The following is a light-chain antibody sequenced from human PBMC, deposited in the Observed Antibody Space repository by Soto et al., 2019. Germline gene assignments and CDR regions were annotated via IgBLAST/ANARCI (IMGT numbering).Light chain of an antibody. CDR3: LHALQPPPA. CDR2: LGS. CDR1: QSLLQRSGYHY. Sequence: DIVLTQSPLSLPVTPGEPASISCRSSQSLLQRSGYHYLDWYLQKPGQSPQLLIYLGSDRATGVPDRFSGSGSGTDFTLKISRVEAEDVGVYYCLHALQPPPAFGQGTKVEIK. V-gene: IGKV2-28*01. J-gene: IGKJ1*01.